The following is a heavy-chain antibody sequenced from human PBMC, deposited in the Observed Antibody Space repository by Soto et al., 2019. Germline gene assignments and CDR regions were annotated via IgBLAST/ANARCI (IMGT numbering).Heavy chain of an antibody. CDR2: ISDGVDRA. D-gene: IGHD6-19*01. J-gene: IGHJ4*02. CDR3: ARYTAVADPYYFDY. CDR1: GFNFATYS. V-gene: IGHV3-23*01. Sequence: AGSLRLSCAASGFNFATYSMSWVRQAPGKGLEWVAGISDGVDRAYYGDSVKGRFTISRDTSKNMLYLHMNSLRAEDTAIYYCARYTAVADPYYFDYWGQGTLVTVSS.